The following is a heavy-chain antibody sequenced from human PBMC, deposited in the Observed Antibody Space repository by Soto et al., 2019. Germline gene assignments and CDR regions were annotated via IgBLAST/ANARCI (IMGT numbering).Heavy chain of an antibody. CDR2: ISAYNGNT. CDR3: ARGALSPGAEYYYYMDV. Sequence: GASVKVSCKASGYTFTSYGISWVRQAPGQGLEWMGWISAYNGNTNYAQKLQGRVTMTTDTSTSTAYMELRSLRSDDTAVYYCARGALSPGAEYYYYMDVWGKGTTVTVSS. D-gene: IGHD3-16*02. CDR1: GYTFTSYG. J-gene: IGHJ6*03. V-gene: IGHV1-18*01.